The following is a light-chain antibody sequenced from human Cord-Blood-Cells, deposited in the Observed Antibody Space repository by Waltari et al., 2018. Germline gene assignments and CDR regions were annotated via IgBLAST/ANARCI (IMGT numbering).Light chain of an antibody. CDR3: SSYTSSSTLVV. V-gene: IGLV2-14*01. J-gene: IGLJ2*01. CDR1: STAAGGYNS. Sequence: QYALTPPPSVSGSPGQSLTISCTGPSTAAGGYNSFSWYQQHPGKAPKLMIYDVSNRPSGVSNRFSGSKSGNTASLTISGLQAEDEADYYCSSYTSSSTLVVFGGGTKLTVL. CDR2: DVS.